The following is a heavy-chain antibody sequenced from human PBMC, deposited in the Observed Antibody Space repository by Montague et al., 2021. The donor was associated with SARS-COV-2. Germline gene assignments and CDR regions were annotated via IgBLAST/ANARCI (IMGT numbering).Heavy chain of an antibody. Sequence: SETLSLTCSVSGGSISSSSYFWGWIRQPPGKGLEWIGSIYYSGGTYSNSSLKSRVTISVDTSKNQFSLKLSSVTAADTAVYYCARGDGVVVAAPYIWGQGTMVTVSS. CDR1: GGSISSSSYF. CDR2: IYYSGGT. V-gene: IGHV4-39*01. CDR3: ARGDGVVVAAPYI. J-gene: IGHJ3*02. D-gene: IGHD2-15*01.